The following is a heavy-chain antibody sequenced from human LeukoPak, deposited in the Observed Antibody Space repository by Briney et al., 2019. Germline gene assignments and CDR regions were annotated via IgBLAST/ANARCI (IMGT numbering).Heavy chain of an antibody. Sequence: SETLSLTCTVSGYSISSGYYWGWIRQPPGKGLEWIWNIYHSEVTYHNPSLKSRVTISVDTSKNQFSLKLSSVTAADTAVYYCARATGYDYPYYYSYMDVWGKGTTVTISS. CDR1: GYSISSGYY. D-gene: IGHD5-12*01. V-gene: IGHV4-38-2*02. CDR2: IYHSEVT. J-gene: IGHJ6*03. CDR3: ARATGYDYPYYYSYMDV.